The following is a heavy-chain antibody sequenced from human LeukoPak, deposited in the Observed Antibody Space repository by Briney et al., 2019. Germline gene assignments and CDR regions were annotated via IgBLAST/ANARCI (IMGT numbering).Heavy chain of an antibody. J-gene: IGHJ4*02. CDR1: GGSISSGGYY. CDR2: IYYSGST. Sequence: PSETLSLTCTVSGGSISSGGYYWSWIRQHPGKGLEWIGYIYYSGSTYYNPSLKSRVTISVDTSKNQFSLKLSSVTAADTAVYYCARSPSWVPLDYWGQGTLVTVSS. D-gene: IGHD3-10*01. CDR3: ARSPSWVPLDY. V-gene: IGHV4-31*03.